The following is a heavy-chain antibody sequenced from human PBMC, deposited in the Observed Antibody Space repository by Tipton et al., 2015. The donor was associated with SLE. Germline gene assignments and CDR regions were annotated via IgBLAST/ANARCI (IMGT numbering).Heavy chain of an antibody. CDR1: GGSIGSFY. CDR2: VHYSGST. D-gene: IGHD2-8*02. V-gene: IGHV4-59*13. CDR3: ARIGGTGGFHFPL. Sequence: LSLTCTVSGGSIGSFYWTWIRQSPEKGLEWIAYVHYSGSTSYNPSLKSRVTVSIDTSKNQFSVKLTSVTAADTAMYYCARIGGTGGFHFPLWGQGTLVTVSS. J-gene: IGHJ4*02.